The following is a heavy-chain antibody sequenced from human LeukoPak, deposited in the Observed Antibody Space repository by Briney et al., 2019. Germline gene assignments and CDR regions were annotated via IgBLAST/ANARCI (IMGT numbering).Heavy chain of an antibody. CDR2: ISGSGGST. V-gene: IGHV3-23*01. J-gene: IGHJ4*02. CDR1: GGTFSSYA. CDR3: AKDRSSWYRY. Sequence: ASVKVSCKASGGTFSSYAMSWVRQAPGKGLEWVSAISGSGGSTYYADSVKGRFTISRDNSKNTLYLQMNSLRAEDTAVYYCAKDRSSWYRYGGQGTLVTVSS. D-gene: IGHD6-13*01.